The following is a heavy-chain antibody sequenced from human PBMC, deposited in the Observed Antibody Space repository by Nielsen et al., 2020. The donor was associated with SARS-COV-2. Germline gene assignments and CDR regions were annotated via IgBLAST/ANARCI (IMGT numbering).Heavy chain of an antibody. CDR2: IYHRGST. J-gene: IGHJ5*02. Sequence: SETLSLTCAVSGGSISSNNWWSWVRQPPGKGLEWIGEIYHRGSTNYSPSLKTRVTISVDKSKNQFSLELRSVTAADTAVYYCARFFRSGRHWFDPWGQGTLVTVSS. V-gene: IGHV4-4*02. CDR3: ARFFRSGRHWFDP. CDR1: GGSISSNNW. D-gene: IGHD1-1*01.